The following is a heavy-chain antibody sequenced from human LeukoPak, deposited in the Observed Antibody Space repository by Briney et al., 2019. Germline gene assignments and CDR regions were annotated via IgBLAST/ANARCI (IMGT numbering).Heavy chain of an antibody. CDR3: ARERDTGSNHAKIRYDI. D-gene: IGHD1-26*01. V-gene: IGHV4-59*01. Sequence: SETLTLTCTASGGSISGYYRSWIRQPPGKGLEWIGGIFGSGSSNYNYNPPLKSRLTISVDTSKNQFSLKLTSATVADTAVYYCARERDTGSNHAKIRYDIWGQGTMVTVSS. CDR2: IFGSGSSNY. CDR1: GGSISGYY. J-gene: IGHJ3*02.